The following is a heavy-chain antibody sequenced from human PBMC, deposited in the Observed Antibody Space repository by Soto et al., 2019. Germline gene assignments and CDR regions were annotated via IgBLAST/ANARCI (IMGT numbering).Heavy chain of an antibody. D-gene: IGHD3-16*01. CDR3: ASGGNWFDP. CDR1: GGSISNYY. J-gene: IGHJ5*02. V-gene: IGHV4-59*01. Sequence: ETLSLTCNVFGGSISNYYWTWVRQSPEKGLEWIGYMYYNGNNNYNTSLKRRVTISMDTSKNQFSLTLKSVTAADTAVYYWASGGNWFDPWGQGVLVTVSS. CDR2: MYYNGNN.